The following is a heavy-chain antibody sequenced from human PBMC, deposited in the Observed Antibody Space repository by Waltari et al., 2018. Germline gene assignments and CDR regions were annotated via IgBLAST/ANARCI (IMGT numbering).Heavy chain of an antibody. CDR1: GYSFTSYW. J-gene: IGHJ4*02. CDR2: IYPGDSDT. Sequence: EVQLVQSGAEVKKPGESLKISCKGSGYSFTSYWIGWVRQMPGKGLEGLGIIYPGDSDTRYSPSIQCQVTISAEKSIVTADLKWSSLKASDTAMYYCARVEYQRPTDYWGQGTLVTVSS. D-gene: IGHD2-2*01. CDR3: ARVEYQRPTDY. V-gene: IGHV5-51*01.